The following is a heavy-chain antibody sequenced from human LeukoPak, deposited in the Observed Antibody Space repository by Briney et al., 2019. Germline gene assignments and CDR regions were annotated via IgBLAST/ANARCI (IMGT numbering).Heavy chain of an antibody. V-gene: IGHV3-21*01. CDR1: GFTFSSYS. D-gene: IGHD5-18*01. Sequence: GGSLRLSCAASGFTFSSYSTNWVRQAPGKGLEWVSSISSSSYIYYADSVKGRFTISRDNAKNSLYLQMNSLRAEDTAVYYCARERGYSYGSVDYYYGMDVWGQGTTVTVSS. J-gene: IGHJ6*02. CDR3: ARERGYSYGSVDYYYGMDV. CDR2: ISSSSYI.